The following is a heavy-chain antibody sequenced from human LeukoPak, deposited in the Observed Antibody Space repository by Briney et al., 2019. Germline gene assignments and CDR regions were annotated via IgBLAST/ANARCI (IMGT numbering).Heavy chain of an antibody. CDR3: ATDILSLDY. J-gene: IGHJ4*02. Sequence: ASVKVSCKASGYTFTSYDMNWVRQATGQGLEWMGWINPNSGNTGYAQKFQGRVTMTRNTSISTAYMELSSLRSDDTAVYYCATDILSLDYWGQGTLVTVSS. V-gene: IGHV1-8*01. CDR2: INPNSGNT. D-gene: IGHD2-15*01. CDR1: GYTFTSYD.